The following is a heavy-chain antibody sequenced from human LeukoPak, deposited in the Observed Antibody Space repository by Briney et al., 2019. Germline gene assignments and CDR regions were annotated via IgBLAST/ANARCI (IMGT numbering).Heavy chain of an antibody. J-gene: IGHJ6*03. CDR1: GGSISSGGYY. CDR3: ARETATVRTGYYYYYMDV. Sequence: SETLSLTCTVSGGSISSGGYYWSWIRQHPGKGLEWIGYIYYSGSTYYNPSLKSRVTISVDTSKNQFSLKLSFVTAADTAVYYCARETATVRTGYYYYYMDVWGKGTTVTVSS. D-gene: IGHD4-11*01. V-gene: IGHV4-31*03. CDR2: IYYSGST.